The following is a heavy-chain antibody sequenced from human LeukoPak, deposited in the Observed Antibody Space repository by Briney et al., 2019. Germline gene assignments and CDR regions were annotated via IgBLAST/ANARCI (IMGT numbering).Heavy chain of an antibody. J-gene: IGHJ3*02. V-gene: IGHV3-30-3*01. CDR2: ISYDGSNK. Sequence: GGSLRLSFAASGFTFSSYAMHWVRQAPGKGLEWVAVISYDGSNKYYADSVKGRFTISRDNSKNTLYLQMNSLRAEDTAVYYCASHDYGDWSDAFDIWGQGTMVTVSS. D-gene: IGHD4-17*01. CDR3: ASHDYGDWSDAFDI. CDR1: GFTFSSYA.